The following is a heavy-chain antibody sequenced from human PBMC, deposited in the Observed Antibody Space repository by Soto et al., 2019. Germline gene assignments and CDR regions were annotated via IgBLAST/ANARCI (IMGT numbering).Heavy chain of an antibody. V-gene: IGHV3-73*01. Sequence: GGSLRLSCVASGFTFSGSSIHWVRQASGKGLEWVGHIRSKTKSYATAYTASVKGRFTISRDDSKNTAYLQMNSLRTEDTAVYYCTGGPGIAEAGTWVDYWGQGTLVTVSS. J-gene: IGHJ4*02. D-gene: IGHD6-13*01. CDR2: IRSKTKSYAT. CDR3: TGGPGIAEAGTWVDY. CDR1: GFTFSGSS.